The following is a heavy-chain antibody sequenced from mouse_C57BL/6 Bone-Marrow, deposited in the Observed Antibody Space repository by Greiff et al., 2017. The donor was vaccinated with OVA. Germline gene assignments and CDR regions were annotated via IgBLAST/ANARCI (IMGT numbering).Heavy chain of an antibody. Sequence: QVQLQQSGAELVKPGASVKISCKASGYAFSSYWMNWVKQRPGKGLEWIGQIYPGDGDTNYNGKFKGKATLTADKSSSTAYMQLSSLTSEDSAVYVCARKRYSPHYIDYWGQGTTLTVSS. V-gene: IGHV1-80*01. CDR2: IYPGDGDT. J-gene: IGHJ2*01. CDR1: GYAFSSYW. D-gene: IGHD1-1*01. CDR3: ARKRYSPHYIDY.